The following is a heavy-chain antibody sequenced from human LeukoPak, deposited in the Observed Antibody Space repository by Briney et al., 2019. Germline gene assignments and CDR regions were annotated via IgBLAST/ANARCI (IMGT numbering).Heavy chain of an antibody. Sequence: PSETLSLTCTVSGGSISSGDYYWSWIRQPPGKGLEWIGYIYYSGSTYYNPSLKSRVTISVDTSKNQFSLKLSSVTAADTAVYYCARLNRGYSYGQSFGYWGQGTLVTVSS. CDR3: ARLNRGYSYGQSFGY. V-gene: IGHV4-30-4*01. D-gene: IGHD5-18*01. CDR1: GGSISSGDYY. CDR2: IYYSGST. J-gene: IGHJ4*02.